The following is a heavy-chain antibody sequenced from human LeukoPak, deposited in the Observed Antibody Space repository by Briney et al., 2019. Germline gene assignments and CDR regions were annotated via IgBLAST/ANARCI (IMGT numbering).Heavy chain of an antibody. Sequence: GRSLRLSCAAFGFPFGRYGMHWVRQAPGKGLEWVAVIWYDGRNKYYADSVKGRFTISRDNSKNTLYLQMNSLRAEDTAVYYCARGDHSGSEPALDYWGQGTLVTVSS. J-gene: IGHJ4*02. D-gene: IGHD6-13*01. CDR2: IWYDGRNK. CDR3: ARGDHSGSEPALDY. V-gene: IGHV3-33*01. CDR1: GFPFGRYG.